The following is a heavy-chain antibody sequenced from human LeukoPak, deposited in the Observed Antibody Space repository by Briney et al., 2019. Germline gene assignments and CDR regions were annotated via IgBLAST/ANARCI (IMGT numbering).Heavy chain of an antibody. CDR2: IYYSGST. CDR1: GGSISSYY. CDR3: ARGYYYYGSGSYYRSWYFDY. Sequence: PSETLSLTCTVSGGSISSYYWSWIRQPPGKGLEWIGYIYYSGSTNYNPSLKSRVTISVDTSKNQFSLKLSSVTAADTAVYYCARGYYYYGSGSYYRSWYFDYWGQGTLVTVPS. J-gene: IGHJ4*02. V-gene: IGHV4-59*12. D-gene: IGHD3-10*01.